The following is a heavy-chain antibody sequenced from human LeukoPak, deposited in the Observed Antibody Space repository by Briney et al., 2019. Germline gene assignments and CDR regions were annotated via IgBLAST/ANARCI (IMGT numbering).Heavy chain of an antibody. Sequence: GGSLRLACAAAGFAFSDSWMTWIRQAPGKGLEWVAFIKGDGSAKKYVDSVKGRFTISRDNAKNSLFLQMNSLRAEDTAVYYCARDRGWIQHDIWGQGTMVTVSS. D-gene: IGHD5-18*01. V-gene: IGHV3-7*01. CDR3: ARDRGWIQHDI. J-gene: IGHJ3*02. CDR2: IKGDGSAK. CDR1: GFAFSDSW.